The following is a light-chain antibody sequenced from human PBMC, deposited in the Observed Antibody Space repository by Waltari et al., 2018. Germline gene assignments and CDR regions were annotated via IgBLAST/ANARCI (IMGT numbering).Light chain of an antibody. Sequence: QSALTQPASVSGSPGQSITISCTGTSSDVGSSNLVSWYQQHPGKAPKLKIYEANKRPSGVSNRFSGSKSGVTASLRISGLQAEDEADYYCCSFAPTSILLFGGGTKLTV. CDR1: SSDVGSSNL. CDR2: EAN. CDR3: CSFAPTSILL. J-gene: IGLJ3*02. V-gene: IGLV2-23*01.